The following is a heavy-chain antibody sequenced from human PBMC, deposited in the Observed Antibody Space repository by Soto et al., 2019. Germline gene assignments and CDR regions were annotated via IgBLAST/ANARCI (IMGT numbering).Heavy chain of an antibody. CDR1: GFTFSNYA. D-gene: IGHD6-13*01. CDR2: ITGNGGYT. Sequence: EVQLLESGGSLVQLGGSLRLSCIGSGFTFSNYAINWVRQTPGKGLEWVSVITGNGGYTHYADSVKGRFTISRDNSKDTLYLQMNSVRVEDTAVYYCAKEWVAGTLFYWGQGTRVIVSS. V-gene: IGHV3-23*01. J-gene: IGHJ4*02. CDR3: AKEWVAGTLFY.